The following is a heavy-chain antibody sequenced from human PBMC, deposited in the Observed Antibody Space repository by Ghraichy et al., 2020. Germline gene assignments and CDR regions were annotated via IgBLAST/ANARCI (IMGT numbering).Heavy chain of an antibody. Sequence: GGSLRRSCAATGFTFRGYWMSWVRQAPGKGLEWVANIKMDGSEKDYVDSVKGRFTISRDNTKNSLFLQMNSLRAEDTAVYYCSRGSSWFDYWGQGALVTVSS. CDR2: IKMDGSEK. CDR3: SRGSSWFDY. CDR1: GFTFRGYW. D-gene: IGHD2-2*01. V-gene: IGHV3-7*03. J-gene: IGHJ4*02.